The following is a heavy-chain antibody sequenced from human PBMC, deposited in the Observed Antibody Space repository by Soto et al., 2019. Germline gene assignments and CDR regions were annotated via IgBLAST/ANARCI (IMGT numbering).Heavy chain of an antibody. CDR1: GYSFTSYW. D-gene: IGHD2-21*02. CDR2: IYPGDSDT. Sequence: PXDSLTISRKGSGYSFTSYWIGLVRQMPGKGLEWMGIIYPGDSDTRDSPSFQGQVTISADKSISTAYLQWSSLKASDTALYYCARRLLTAYDAFDIWGQGTMVTVSS. CDR3: ARRLLTAYDAFDI. V-gene: IGHV5-51*01. J-gene: IGHJ3*02.